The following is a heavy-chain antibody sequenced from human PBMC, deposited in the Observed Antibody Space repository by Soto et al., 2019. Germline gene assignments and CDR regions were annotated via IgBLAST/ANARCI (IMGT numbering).Heavy chain of an antibody. CDR2: IYYSGGA. J-gene: IGHJ5*02. D-gene: IGHD6-19*01. V-gene: IGHV4-31*03. CDR1: GGSVSSGSYY. CDR3: ARTPDSGRNVFAP. Sequence: TMSLTCTVSGGSVSSGSYYGSWIRQHPGKGLEWIGYIYYSGGAYYNPSLKSRVIISVDTSKNQFSLKLSSVSAADTAVYYCARTPDSGRNVFAPWGQGTQVTVSS.